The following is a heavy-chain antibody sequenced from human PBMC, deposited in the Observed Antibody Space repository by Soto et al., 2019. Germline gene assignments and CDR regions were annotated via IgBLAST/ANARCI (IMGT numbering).Heavy chain of an antibody. J-gene: IGHJ6*02. CDR2: ISAYNGNT. Sequence: ASVKVSCKASGYTVTSYGISWVRQAPGQGLEWMGWISAYNGNTNYAQKLQGRVTMTTDTSTSTAYMELRSLRSDDTAVYYCARELPGCSSTSCYTVHYYYYGMDVWGQGTTVTVSS. CDR3: ARELPGCSSTSCYTVHYYYYGMDV. D-gene: IGHD2-2*02. V-gene: IGHV1-18*01. CDR1: GYTVTSYG.